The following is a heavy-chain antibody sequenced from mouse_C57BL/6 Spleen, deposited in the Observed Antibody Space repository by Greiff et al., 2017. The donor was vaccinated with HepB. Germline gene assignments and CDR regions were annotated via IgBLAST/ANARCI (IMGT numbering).Heavy chain of an antibody. Sequence: VQVVESGPELVKPGASVKISCKASGYAFSSSWMNWVKQRPGKGLEWIGRIYPGDGDTNYNGKFKGKATLTADKSSSTAYMQLSSLTSEDSAVYFCARSADYYGLKDYWGQGTSVTVSS. D-gene: IGHD1-1*01. CDR1: GYAFSSSW. J-gene: IGHJ4*01. CDR3: ARSADYYGLKDY. V-gene: IGHV1-82*01. CDR2: IYPGDGDT.